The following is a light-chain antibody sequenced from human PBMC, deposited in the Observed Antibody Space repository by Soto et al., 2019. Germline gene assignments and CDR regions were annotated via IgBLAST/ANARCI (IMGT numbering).Light chain of an antibody. CDR3: SSYTRTTDVV. J-gene: IGLJ2*01. V-gene: IGLV2-14*01. CDR2: DVS. Sequence: QSALTQPASVSGSPGQSITISCTGTRSDVGGYNYVSWYQQHPGKAPKLLIYDVSNRPSGVSNRFSGSKSGNTASLTISGRQAADEADYYCSSYTRTTDVVFGGGTKVTVL. CDR1: RSDVGGYNY.